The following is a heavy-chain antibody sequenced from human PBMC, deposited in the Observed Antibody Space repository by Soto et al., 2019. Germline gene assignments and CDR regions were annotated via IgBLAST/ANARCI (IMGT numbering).Heavy chain of an antibody. CDR1: GGSISSYY. CDR2: IYYSGST. Sequence: QVQLQESGPGLVKPSETLSLTCTVSGGSISSYYWSWIRQPPGKGLEWIGYIYYSGSTNYNPSLKSRVTISVDTCKNQFSLKLTSVTAADTAVYYCARVAYYDFWSGPYYMDVWGKGTTVTVSS. CDR3: ARVAYYDFWSGPYYMDV. J-gene: IGHJ6*03. V-gene: IGHV4-59*01. D-gene: IGHD3-3*01.